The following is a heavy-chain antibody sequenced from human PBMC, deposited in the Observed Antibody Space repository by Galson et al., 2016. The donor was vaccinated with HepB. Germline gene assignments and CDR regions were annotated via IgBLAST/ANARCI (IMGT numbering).Heavy chain of an antibody. Sequence: SVKVSCKASGIAFTHYYLHWVRQAPGQALEWMGWITPFNDHTNYIEKFQHRITITRDWSISTVYMELSSLTSEATAMYYCAHTRGQVVAFDFWGQGTMVTV. J-gene: IGHJ3*01. CDR1: GIAFTHYY. CDR3: AHTRGQVVAFDF. V-gene: IGHV1-45*02. CDR2: ITPFNDHT.